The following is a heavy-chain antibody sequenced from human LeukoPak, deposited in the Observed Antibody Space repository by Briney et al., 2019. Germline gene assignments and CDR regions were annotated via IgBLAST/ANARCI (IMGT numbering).Heavy chain of an antibody. Sequence: ASVKVSCKASGFTFTSSAMQWVRQARGQRLEWIGWIVVGSGNTNYAQKFQGRVTITADESTSTAYMELSSLRSEDTAVYYCARGHSTIFGVVITSGGFDPWGQGTLVTVSS. CDR2: IVVGSGNT. J-gene: IGHJ5*02. CDR1: GFTFTSSA. D-gene: IGHD3-3*01. CDR3: ARGHSTIFGVVITSGGFDP. V-gene: IGHV1-58*02.